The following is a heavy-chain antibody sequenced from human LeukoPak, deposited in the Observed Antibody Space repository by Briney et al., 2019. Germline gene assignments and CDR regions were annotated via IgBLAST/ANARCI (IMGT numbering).Heavy chain of an antibody. CDR2: IYPSGST. D-gene: IGHD3-22*01. Sequence: PPETLSLTCTVSGGSIISYYWSWVRQSAGKGLEWIGRIYPSGSTEYNTSLKSRATMSVDMSKKQFSLKLTSVTAADTAVYYCARLKFYDSTGYTPGYYMDVWGKGTTVTVSS. CDR1: GGSIISYY. V-gene: IGHV4-4*07. J-gene: IGHJ6*03. CDR3: ARLKFYDSTGYTPGYYMDV.